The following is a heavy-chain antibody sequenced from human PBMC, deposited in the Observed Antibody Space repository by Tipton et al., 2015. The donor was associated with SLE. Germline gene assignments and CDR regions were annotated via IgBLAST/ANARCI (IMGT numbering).Heavy chain of an antibody. CDR1: GFTFSTYA. CDR3: ATHQKWELLKGAYYFDY. CDR2: IRYDGSNK. D-gene: IGHD1-26*01. V-gene: IGHV3-30*02. J-gene: IGHJ4*02. Sequence: GSLRLSCAASGFTFSTYAMSWVRQAPGKGLEWVAFIRYDGSNKYYADSVKGRFTISRDNSKNTLYLQMNSLRAEDTAVYYCATHQKWELLKGAYYFDYWGQGTLVTVSS.